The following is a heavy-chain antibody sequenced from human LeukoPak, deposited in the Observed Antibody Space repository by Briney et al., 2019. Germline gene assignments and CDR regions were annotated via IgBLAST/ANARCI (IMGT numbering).Heavy chain of an antibody. J-gene: IGHJ5*02. D-gene: IGHD3-10*01. CDR3: ARGPRFGELLWHWFDP. CDR2: IYYTGST. Sequence: SETLSLTCTVSGGSISTYYWSWIRQPPGKGLEWIGYIYYTGSTNYNPSLQSRVTISVDTSKNQFSLKLRSVTAADTAVYYCARGPRFGELLWHWFDPWGQGTLVTVSS. V-gene: IGHV4-59*08. CDR1: GGSISTYY.